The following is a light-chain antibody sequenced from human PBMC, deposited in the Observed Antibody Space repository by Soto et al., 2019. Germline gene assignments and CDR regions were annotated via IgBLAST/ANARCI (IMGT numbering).Light chain of an antibody. CDR2: KAS. Sequence: DIQMYQSPSTLSASVGDRVTITGRASQSISSWLAWYQQKPGKAPKLLIYKASSLESGVPSRFSGSGSGTEFTLTISSLQPDDFATYYCQQYNSYPGTVGQGTKVDIK. V-gene: IGKV1-5*03. CDR3: QQYNSYPGT. CDR1: QSISSW. J-gene: IGKJ1*01.